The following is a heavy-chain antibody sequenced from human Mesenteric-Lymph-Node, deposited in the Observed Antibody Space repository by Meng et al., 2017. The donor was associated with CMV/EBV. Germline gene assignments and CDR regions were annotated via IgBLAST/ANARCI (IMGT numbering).Heavy chain of an antibody. V-gene: IGHV1-2*02. D-gene: IGHD1-1*01. CDR2: INPNNGGT. CDR3: AREIKLASDY. J-gene: IGHJ4*02. CDR1: GYTFTDYY. Sequence: ASVKVSCKASGYTFTDYYMHWVRQAPGQGLEWMGWINPNNGGTNYAQKFQGRATMTRDTSISTAYMELSRLTSDDTAVYYCAREIKLASDYWGQGTLVTVSS.